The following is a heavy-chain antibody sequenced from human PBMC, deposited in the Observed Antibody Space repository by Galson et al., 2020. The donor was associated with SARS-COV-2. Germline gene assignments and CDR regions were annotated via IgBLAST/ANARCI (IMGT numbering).Heavy chain of an antibody. D-gene: IGHD3-9*01. V-gene: IGHV4-34*01. CDR1: GGSFSGYY. J-gene: IGHJ5*02. CDR2: INHSGST. CDR3: ARDSVLRYFDWLLKANWFDP. Sequence: KSSETLSLTCAVYGGSFSGYYWSWIRQPPGKGLEWIGEINHSGSTNYNPSLKSRVTISVDTSKNQFSLKLSSVAAADTAVYYCARDSVLRYFDWLLKANWFDPWGQGTLVTVSS.